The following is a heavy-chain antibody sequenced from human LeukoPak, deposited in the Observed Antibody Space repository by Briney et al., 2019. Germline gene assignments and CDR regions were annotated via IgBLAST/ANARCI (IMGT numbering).Heavy chain of an antibody. CDR2: IYYSGST. J-gene: IGHJ3*02. V-gene: IGHV4-61*01. CDR1: GVSVSSGSYY. D-gene: IGHD3-16*02. Sequence: SETLSLTCTVSGVSVSSGSYYWSWIRQPPGKGLEWIGYIYYSGSTNYNPSLKSRVTISVDTSKNQFSLKLSSVTAADTAVYYCARFFIFALDAFDIWGQGTMVTVSS. CDR3: ARFFIFALDAFDI.